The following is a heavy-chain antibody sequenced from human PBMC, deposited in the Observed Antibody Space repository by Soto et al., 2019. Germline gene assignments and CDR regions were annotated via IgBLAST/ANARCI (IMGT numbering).Heavy chain of an antibody. CDR3: ARDPFATGITAPNSDY. CDR2: INAGNGNT. Sequence: ASVKVSCKASGYTFTSYAMHWVRQAPGQRLEWMGWINAGNGNTKYSQKFQGRVTITRDTSASTAYMELSSLRSEDTAVYYCARDPFATGITAPNSDYWGQGTLVTVSS. D-gene: IGHD1-1*01. CDR1: GYTFTSYA. V-gene: IGHV1-3*01. J-gene: IGHJ4*02.